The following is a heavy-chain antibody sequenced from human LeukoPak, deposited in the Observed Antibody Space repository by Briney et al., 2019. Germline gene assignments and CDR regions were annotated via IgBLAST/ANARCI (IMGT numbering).Heavy chain of an antibody. D-gene: IGHD6-13*01. J-gene: IGHJ1*01. CDR2: INHSGST. CDR3: ARGDSQQLVRFQH. V-gene: IGHV4-34*01. Sequence: PSETLSLTCAVYVGSFSGYYWSWIRQPPGKGREGIGEINHSGSTNYNPSLKSRVTISVDTSKNQFSLKLSSVTAADTAVYYCARGDSQQLVRFQHWGQGTLVTVSS. CDR1: VGSFSGYY.